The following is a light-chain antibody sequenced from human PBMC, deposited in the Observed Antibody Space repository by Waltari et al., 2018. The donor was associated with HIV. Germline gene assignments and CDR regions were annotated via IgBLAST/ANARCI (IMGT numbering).Light chain of an antibody. Sequence: DIQMTQSPSPLSASVGDSVIITCRASQTVTNKVNWYQQTPGAAPKVLIYDAATLQSGVPSRFRGGGSGTDFTLTITSLQPDDFATYFCQQTFSSPLTFGPGTKVDI. V-gene: IGKV1-39*01. CDR3: QQTFSSPLT. J-gene: IGKJ3*01. CDR2: DAA. CDR1: QTVTNK.